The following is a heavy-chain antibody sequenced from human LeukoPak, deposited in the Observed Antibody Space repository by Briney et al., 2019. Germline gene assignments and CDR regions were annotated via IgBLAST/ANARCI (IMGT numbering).Heavy chain of an antibody. J-gene: IGHJ4*02. V-gene: IGHV4-31*03. Sequence: SQTLSLTCTVSGGSISSGGYYWSWIRQHPGKGLEWIGYIYYSGSTYYNPSLKSRITISVDTSKNQFSLNLSSVTAADTAVYYCARVYVNSGSYYRPPHYFDYWGQGTLVTVSS. CDR3: ARVYVNSGSYYRPPHYFDY. CDR1: GGSISSGGYY. D-gene: IGHD3-10*01. CDR2: IYYSGST.